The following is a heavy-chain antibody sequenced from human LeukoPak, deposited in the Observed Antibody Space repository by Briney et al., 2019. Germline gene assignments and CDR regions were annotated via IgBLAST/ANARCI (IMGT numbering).Heavy chain of an antibody. Sequence: ASVKVYCKVSGYTLTELSMHWVRQAPGKGLEWMGGFDPEDGETIYAQKFQGRVTMTEDTSTDTAYMELSSLRSEDTAVYYCATGSYDFWSGYRDYYYYYGMDVWGQGTTVTVSS. CDR1: GYTLTELS. V-gene: IGHV1-24*01. J-gene: IGHJ6*02. CDR3: ATGSYDFWSGYRDYYYYYGMDV. D-gene: IGHD3-3*01. CDR2: FDPEDGET.